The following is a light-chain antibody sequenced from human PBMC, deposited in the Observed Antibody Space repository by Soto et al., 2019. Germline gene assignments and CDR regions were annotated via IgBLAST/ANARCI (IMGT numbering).Light chain of an antibody. CDR3: MQDLQNPIN. V-gene: IGKV2-28*01. J-gene: IGKJ5*01. Sequence: MLMTDAALSQTVTTGEPVSLSCRCSQSLLHDNGKNYMDWYVQKPGQSPQLLIYLGSNRASGVPDRFSGSGSGTDFTLKISILEAEDVGVYYCMQDLQNPINFGEGTRLEIK. CDR2: LGS. CDR1: QSLLHDNGKNY.